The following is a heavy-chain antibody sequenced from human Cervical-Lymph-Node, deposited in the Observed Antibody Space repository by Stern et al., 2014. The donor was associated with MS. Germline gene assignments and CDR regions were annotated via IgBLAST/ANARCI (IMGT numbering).Heavy chain of an antibody. D-gene: IGHD2-2*01. J-gene: IGHJ4*02. Sequence: QVQLVESGGDVVQPGKSLRLSCAASRFIFSNYTMHWVRQAPGKGLEWVAVISYDGDNKFYADSVTGRFTISRDNSENTLYLQMNSLTVEDTAMYYCARGPFTNQMLFDYLDFWGQGTPVTVSS. V-gene: IGHV3-30-3*01. CDR1: RFIFSNYT. CDR2: ISYDGDNK. CDR3: ARGPFTNQMLFDYLDF.